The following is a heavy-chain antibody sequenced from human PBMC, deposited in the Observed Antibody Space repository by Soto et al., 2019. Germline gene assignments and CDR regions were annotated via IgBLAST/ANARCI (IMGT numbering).Heavy chain of an antibody. Sequence: PSETLSLTCTVSGDSISNYYWSWIRQPPGKRREWIGYIYYTGSTTYNPSLESRVTMSVDTSKNQFSLKLNSVNAADTAVYYCAKYRRTEEEGYTLDYWGRGTLVTVSS. CDR1: GDSISNYY. CDR3: AKYRRTEEEGYTLDY. D-gene: IGHD6-13*01. V-gene: IGHV4-59*01. J-gene: IGHJ4*02. CDR2: IYYTGST.